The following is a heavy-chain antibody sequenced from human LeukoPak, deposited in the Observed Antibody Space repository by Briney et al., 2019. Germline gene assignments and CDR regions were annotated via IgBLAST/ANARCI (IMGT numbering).Heavy chain of an antibody. CDR3: ARDQSRDGYNDNWFDP. D-gene: IGHD5-24*01. CDR1: GGSFSGYY. CDR2: IYYTGRT. V-gene: IGHV4-59*01. Sequence: PSETLSLTCAVYGGSFSGYYWSWIRQPPGKGLEWIGYIYYTGRTNYNPSLKSRVTMSVDTSKNQFSLKLSSVTAADTAVYYCARDQSRDGYNDNWFDPWGQGTLVTVSS. J-gene: IGHJ5*02.